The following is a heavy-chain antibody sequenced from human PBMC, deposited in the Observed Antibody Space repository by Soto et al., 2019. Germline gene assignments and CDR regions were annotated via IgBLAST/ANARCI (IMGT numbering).Heavy chain of an antibody. Sequence: QVQLVESGGGVVQPGRSLILSCAASGFTFSSYAMHWVRQAPGKGLEWVAVISYDGSNKYYADSVKGRFTISRDNSKNTLYLQMNSLRAEDTAVYYCAREWRDSSGWPYYYGMDVWGQGTTVTVSS. CDR2: ISYDGSNK. V-gene: IGHV3-30-3*01. D-gene: IGHD6-19*01. CDR3: AREWRDSSGWPYYYGMDV. J-gene: IGHJ6*02. CDR1: GFTFSSYA.